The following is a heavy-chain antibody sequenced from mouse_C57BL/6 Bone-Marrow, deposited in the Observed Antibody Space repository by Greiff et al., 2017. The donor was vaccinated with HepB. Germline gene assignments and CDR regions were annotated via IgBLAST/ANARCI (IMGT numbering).Heavy chain of an antibody. J-gene: IGHJ3*01. D-gene: IGHD1-1*01. CDR1: GYTFTSYW. CDR2: INPSNGGT. V-gene: IGHV1-53*01. Sequence: VQLQQPGTELVKPGASVKLSCKASGYTFTSYWLHWVKQRPGQGLEWIGNINPSNGGTNYNEKFKSKATLTVDKSSSTAYMQLSSLTSEDSAVYYCARSPLLLRSWFAYWGQGTLVTVSA. CDR3: ARSPLLLRSWFAY.